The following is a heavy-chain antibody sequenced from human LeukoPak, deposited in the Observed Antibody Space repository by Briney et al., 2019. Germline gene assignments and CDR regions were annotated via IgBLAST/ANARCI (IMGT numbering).Heavy chain of an antibody. CDR2: IIPIFGTT. Sequence: AASVKVSCKASGGTFSSYAISWVRQAPGQGLEWMGGIIPIFGTTNYAQKFQGRVTITADESTSTAYMELSSLRSEDTAVYYCERSFAPAAPRFDPWGRGTLVTVSS. CDR3: ERSFAPAAPRFDP. J-gene: IGHJ5*02. V-gene: IGHV1-69*13. D-gene: IGHD2-21*01. CDR1: GGTFSSYA.